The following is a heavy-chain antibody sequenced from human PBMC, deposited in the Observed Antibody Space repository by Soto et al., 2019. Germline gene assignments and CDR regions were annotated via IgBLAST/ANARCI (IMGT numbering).Heavy chain of an antibody. J-gene: IGHJ4*01. V-gene: IGHV3-9*01. CDR3: VKDSFADFHRVLSTAEYFFDY. Sequence: EVQLVESGGGLVRPGRSLRLSCTASGFTFDDYAMHWDRQAPGRGLEWVSGITWNSGNIAYADSVKGRFTIARDDDNNSLYLQMNSLRPEDTALYYCVKDSFADFHRVLSTAEYFFDYWAHGTLVTVSS. CDR1: GFTFDDYA. CDR2: ITWNSGNI. D-gene: IGHD2-15*01.